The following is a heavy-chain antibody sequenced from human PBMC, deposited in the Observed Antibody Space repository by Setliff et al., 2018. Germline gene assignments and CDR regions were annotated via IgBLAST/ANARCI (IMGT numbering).Heavy chain of an antibody. CDR1: DYTFRQSI. CDR3: ARAGDAATNRKGVFEF. Sequence: ASVKVSCKASDYTFRQSIVSWVRQAPGQGLEWMGWINPNSGGANYAQKFQDRVTMTRDTSTNTVYMEVSSLTSDDSAVYYCARAGDAATNRKGVFEFWGQGTLVTVSS. J-gene: IGHJ4*02. V-gene: IGHV1-2*02. CDR2: INPNSGGA. D-gene: IGHD1-26*01.